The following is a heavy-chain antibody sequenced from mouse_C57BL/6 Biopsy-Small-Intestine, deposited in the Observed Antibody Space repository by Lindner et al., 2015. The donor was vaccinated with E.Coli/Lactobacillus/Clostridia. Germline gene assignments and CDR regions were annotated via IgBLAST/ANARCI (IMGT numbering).Heavy chain of an antibody. CDR2: ISYSGST. V-gene: IGHV3-1*01. CDR3: ARDGDGNGEFDY. J-gene: IGHJ2*01. D-gene: IGHD2-1*01. Sequence: VQLQESGPGMVKPSQSLSLTCTVTGYSITSGYDWHWIRHFPGNKLEWMGYISYSGSTNYNPSLKSRISITHDTSKNHFFLKLNSVTTEDTATYYCARDGDGNGEFDYWGQGTTLTVSS. CDR1: GYSITSGYD.